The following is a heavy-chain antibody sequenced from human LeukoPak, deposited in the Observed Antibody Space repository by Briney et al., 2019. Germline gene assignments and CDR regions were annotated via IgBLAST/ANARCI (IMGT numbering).Heavy chain of an antibody. Sequence: SETLSLTCSGSGYSINSGYYWRWLRQPPGKGQEWIGSIYHSGSTYYNPALKSRVTISVDTSNNQFSLKLSSVTAADTAVYYCAGVVISSLPFDYWGQGNLVTVSS. J-gene: IGHJ4*02. D-gene: IGHD2-21*01. CDR1: GYSINSGYY. CDR3: AGVVISSLPFDY. V-gene: IGHV4-38-2*02. CDR2: IYHSGST.